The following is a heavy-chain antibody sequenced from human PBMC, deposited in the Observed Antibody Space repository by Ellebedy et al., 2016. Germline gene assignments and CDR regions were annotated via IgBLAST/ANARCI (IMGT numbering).Heavy chain of an antibody. Sequence: SETLSLXXAVYGGSFSGYYWSWIRQPPGKGLEWIGEINHSGSTNYNPSLKSRVTISVDTSKNQFSLKLSSVTAADTAVYYCARGGPSLPSARDYSYWGQGTLVTVSS. CDR1: GGSFSGYY. J-gene: IGHJ4*02. CDR3: ARGGPSLPSARDYSY. V-gene: IGHV4-34*01. D-gene: IGHD5-12*01. CDR2: INHSGST.